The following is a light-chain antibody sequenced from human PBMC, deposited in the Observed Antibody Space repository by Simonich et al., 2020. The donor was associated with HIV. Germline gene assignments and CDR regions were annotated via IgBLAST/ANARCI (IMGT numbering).Light chain of an antibody. CDR3: MQARQTPFT. J-gene: IGKJ3*01. CDR2: LGS. V-gene: IGKV2-28*01. Sequence: DIVMTQSPLSLPVTPGEPASISRRSSQSLLSSNGYNYLDWYLQKPGQSPQLLIYLGSNRASGVPDRFSGSGSGTDFTLKISRVEAEDVGVYYCMQARQTPFTFGPGTKVDIK. CDR1: QSLLSSNGYNY.